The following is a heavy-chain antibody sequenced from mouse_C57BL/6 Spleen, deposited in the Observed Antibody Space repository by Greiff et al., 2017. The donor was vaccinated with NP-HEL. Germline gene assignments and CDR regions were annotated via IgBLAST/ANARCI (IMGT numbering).Heavy chain of an antibody. CDR2: INPDNGGT. V-gene: IGHV1-26*01. Sequence: VQLQQSGPELVKPGASVKISCTASGFTFTDYYMNWVKQSHGKSLEWIGDINPDNGGTNYDPKFKGKATLTVDTSSNTAYMELRSLTSEDSAVYYCTSVGNLFAALDYWGQGTSVTVSS. D-gene: IGHD2-1*01. CDR1: GFTFTDYY. J-gene: IGHJ4*01. CDR3: TSVGNLFAALDY.